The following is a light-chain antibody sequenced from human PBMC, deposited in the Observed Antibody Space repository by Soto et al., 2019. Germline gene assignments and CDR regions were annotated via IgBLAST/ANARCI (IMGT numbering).Light chain of an antibody. J-gene: IGKJ5*01. CDR1: QSISSW. CDR3: RHYYSYPIS. Sequence: DIQMTQSPSTLSASVGDRATITCRASQSISSWLAWYQQKPGRAPNLLIYEASILETGVPSRFSGSGSGTEFTLTISSLQPDDFATYYCRHYYSYPISFGQGTRLEIK. CDR2: EAS. V-gene: IGKV1-5*03.